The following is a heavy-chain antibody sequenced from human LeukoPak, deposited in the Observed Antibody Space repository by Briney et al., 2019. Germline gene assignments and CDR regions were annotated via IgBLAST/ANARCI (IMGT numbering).Heavy chain of an antibody. CDR3: AKGPSSSWSFDY. J-gene: IGHJ4*02. CDR1: GFTFDDYG. D-gene: IGHD6-13*01. V-gene: IGHV3-20*04. CDR2: INRNGGST. Sequence: GGSLRLSCEASGFTFDDYGMSWVRQPPGKGLEWVSGINRNGGSTHYADSVKGRFTISRDNAKNSHFLQMNSLRVEDTALYYCAKGPSSSWSFDYWGQGTLVTVSS.